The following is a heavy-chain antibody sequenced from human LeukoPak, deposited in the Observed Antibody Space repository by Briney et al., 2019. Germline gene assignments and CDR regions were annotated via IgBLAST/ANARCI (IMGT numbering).Heavy chain of an antibody. CDR3: ARASSSWVKRRYYYGLDV. CDR2: TNNDGRTT. V-gene: IGHV3-74*01. D-gene: IGHD6-13*01. CDR1: GFTFSNYW. J-gene: IGHJ6*02. Sequence: GGSLRLSCAASGFTFSNYWMHWVRQVPGKGLVWVSRTNNDGRTTIYADSVKGRFTISRDNAMNTLYLQMNSLRAEDTAVYYCARASSSWVKRRYYYGLDVWGQGTTVTVSS.